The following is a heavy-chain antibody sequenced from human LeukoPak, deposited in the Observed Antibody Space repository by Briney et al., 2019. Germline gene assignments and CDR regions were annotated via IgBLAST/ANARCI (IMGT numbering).Heavy chain of an antibody. D-gene: IGHD3-16*01. CDR2: ISNSGNTI. V-gene: IGHV3-11*01. CDR1: GFTFGDYY. Sequence: GGSLRLSCAASGFTFGDYYMSWIRQAPGKGLEWVSYISNSGNTIKEADSVKGRFTISRDSAQNSLFLQMKSLRAEDTAVYYCARYRVITNDYFDSWGQGTLVTVSS. CDR3: ARYRVITNDYFDS. J-gene: IGHJ4*02.